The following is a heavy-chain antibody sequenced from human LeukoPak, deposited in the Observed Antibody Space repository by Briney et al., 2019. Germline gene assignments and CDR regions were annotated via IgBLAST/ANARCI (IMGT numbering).Heavy chain of an antibody. D-gene: IGHD4-17*01. CDR2: IYYSGST. CDR1: GGSISSYY. Sequence: KPSETLSLTCTVSGGSISSYYWSWIRQPPGKGLEWIGYIYYSGSTNYNPSLKSRVTISVDTSKNQFSLKLSSVTAADTAVYYCARHEGFDYGDYALGYWGQGTLVTVSS. V-gene: IGHV4-59*08. J-gene: IGHJ4*02. CDR3: ARHEGFDYGDYALGY.